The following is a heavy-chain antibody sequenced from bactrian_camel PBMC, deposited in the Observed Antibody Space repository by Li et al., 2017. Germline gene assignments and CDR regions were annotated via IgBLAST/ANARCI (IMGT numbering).Heavy chain of an antibody. CDR1: GNTDDATC. CDR2: IYTREGIT. J-gene: IGHJ4*01. Sequence: DVQLVESGGGSVQAGGSLRLSCEASGNTDDATCMGWFRQHPGKEREPVATIYTREGITQYLDSVKGRFTISSDTAAKNTANTVYLHMSSLKPEDTAMYYCAAAVFSCGFMFYPDYNDFIALGQGTQVTVS. V-gene: IGHV3S66*01. D-gene: IGHD4*01.